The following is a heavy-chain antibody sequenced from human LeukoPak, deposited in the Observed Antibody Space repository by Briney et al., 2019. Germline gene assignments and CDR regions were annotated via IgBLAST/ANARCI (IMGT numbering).Heavy chain of an antibody. CDR3: ARTPMVRGHRPQPKNWFDP. D-gene: IGHD3-10*01. V-gene: IGHV1-8*01. CDR1: GYTFTSYD. Sequence: GASVKVSCKAFGYTFTSYDINWVRQATGQGLEWMGWMNPNSGNTGYAQKFQGRVTMTRNTSISTAYMELSSLRSEDTAVYYCARTPMVRGHRPQPKNWFDPWGQGTLVTVSS. CDR2: MNPNSGNT. J-gene: IGHJ5*02.